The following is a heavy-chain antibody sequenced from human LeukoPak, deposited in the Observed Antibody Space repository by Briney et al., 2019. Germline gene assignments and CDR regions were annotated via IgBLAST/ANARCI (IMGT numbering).Heavy chain of an antibody. CDR3: AKDLATTAPGGYFDY. Sequence: PGGSLRLSCAASGFTFSSYGMHWVRQAPGKGLEWVAFIRYDGSNKYYAASVKGRFTISRDNSKNTLYLQMNSLRAEDTAVYYCAKDLATTAPGGYFDYWGQGTLVTVSS. CDR2: IRYDGSNK. D-gene: IGHD4-11*01. V-gene: IGHV3-30*02. J-gene: IGHJ4*02. CDR1: GFTFSSYG.